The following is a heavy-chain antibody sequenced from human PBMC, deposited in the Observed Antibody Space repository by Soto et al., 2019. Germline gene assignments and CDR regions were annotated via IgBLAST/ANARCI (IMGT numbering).Heavy chain of an antibody. CDR2: ISAYNGNT. D-gene: IGHD3-3*01. Sequence: QVQLVQSGAEVKKPGASVKVSCKASGYTFTSYGISWVRQAPGQGLEWMGGISAYNGNTNYAQKLQGRVTMTTDTSTSTAYMELRSMRSDDTAVYYCARGKGRITIFGVVTLDGFDYWGQGTLVTVSS. CDR3: ARGKGRITIFGVVTLDGFDY. CDR1: GYTFTSYG. J-gene: IGHJ4*02. V-gene: IGHV1-18*01.